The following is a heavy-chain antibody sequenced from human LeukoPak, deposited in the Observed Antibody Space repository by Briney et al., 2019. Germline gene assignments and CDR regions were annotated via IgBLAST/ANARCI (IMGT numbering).Heavy chain of an antibody. CDR1: GGSISSSSHY. V-gene: IGHV4-61*05. Sequence: PSETLSLTCTVSGGSISSSSHYWGLIRQPPGKGLEWIGYIYYSGSTNYNPSLKSRVTISVDTSKNQFSLKLSSVTAADTAVYYCARALGTVTQVDWGQGTLVTVST. D-gene: IGHD4-17*01. CDR2: IYYSGST. CDR3: ARALGTVTQVD. J-gene: IGHJ4*02.